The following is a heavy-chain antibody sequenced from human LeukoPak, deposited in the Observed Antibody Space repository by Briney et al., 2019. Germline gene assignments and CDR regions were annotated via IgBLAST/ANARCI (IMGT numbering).Heavy chain of an antibody. J-gene: IGHJ4*02. D-gene: IGHD2-2*01. Sequence: SETLSLTCAVYGGSFSGYYWSWIRQPPGKGLEWMGEINHSGSTNYNPSLKSRVTISVDTSKNQFSLKLSSVTAADTAVYYCAVTRGDCSSTSCYAADLDYWGQGTLVTVSS. CDR3: AVTRGDCSSTSCYAADLDY. V-gene: IGHV4-34*01. CDR2: INHSGST. CDR1: GGSFSGYY.